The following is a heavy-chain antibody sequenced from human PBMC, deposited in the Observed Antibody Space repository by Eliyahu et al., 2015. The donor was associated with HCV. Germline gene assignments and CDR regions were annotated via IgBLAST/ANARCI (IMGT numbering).Heavy chain of an antibody. CDR1: GGSITTXY. J-gene: IGHJ5*02. D-gene: IGHD6-19*01. Sequence: QVQLQESGPGLVKPSETLSLTCTVSGGSITTXYWSWIRQPPGXGLAXIGYIHYSGSTXYNPSXKXRVXISVDTSKNQFSLNLTSVTAADTAVYYCASGGGGIAVAGTGGWFDPWGQGTLVTVSS. V-gene: IGHV4-59*01. CDR2: IHYSGST. CDR3: ASGGGGIAVAGTGGWFDP.